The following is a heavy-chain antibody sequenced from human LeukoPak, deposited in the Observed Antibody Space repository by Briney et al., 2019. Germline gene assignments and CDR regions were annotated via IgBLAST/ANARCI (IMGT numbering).Heavy chain of an antibody. Sequence: GASVKVSCKASGCTFTSYYMHWVRQAPGQGLEWMGIINPSGGSTSYAQKFQGRVTMTRDTSTSTVYMELSSLRSEDTAVYYCARDLDIVVVPAARGFDYWGQGILVTVS. CDR3: ARDLDIVVVPAARGFDY. V-gene: IGHV1-46*01. D-gene: IGHD2-2*03. J-gene: IGHJ4*02. CDR2: INPSGGST. CDR1: GCTFTSYY.